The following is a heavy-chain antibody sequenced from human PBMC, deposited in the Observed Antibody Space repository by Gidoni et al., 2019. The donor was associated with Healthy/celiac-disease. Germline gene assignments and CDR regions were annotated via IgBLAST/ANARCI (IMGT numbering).Heavy chain of an antibody. CDR1: GFTFSSYS. J-gene: IGHJ6*02. CDR3: ARDNARKNGGMDV. CDR2: ISSSSSYI. V-gene: IGHV3-21*01. Sequence: EVRLVESGGGLVKPGGSLRLSCAASGFTFSSYSMNWVRQAPGKGLEWVSSISSSSSYIYYADSVKGRFTISRDNAKNSLYLQMNSLRAEDTAVYYCARDNARKNGGMDVWGQGTTVTVSS. D-gene: IGHD1-1*01.